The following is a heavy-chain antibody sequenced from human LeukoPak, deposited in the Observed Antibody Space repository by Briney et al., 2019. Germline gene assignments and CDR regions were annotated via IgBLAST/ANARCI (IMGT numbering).Heavy chain of an antibody. J-gene: IGHJ4*02. CDR1: GFTFSNYG. CDR2: IRYDGSDK. D-gene: IGHD1-26*01. Sequence: GGSLRLSCAASGFTFSNYGMHWVRQAPGKGLDWLSFIRYDGSDKYYANSVKGRFTISRDNSKKKVYLQMNSLRVEDTAMYYCAKDSWEVGATSEIDYWGQGTLVTVSS. CDR3: AKDSWEVGATSEIDY. V-gene: IGHV3-30*02.